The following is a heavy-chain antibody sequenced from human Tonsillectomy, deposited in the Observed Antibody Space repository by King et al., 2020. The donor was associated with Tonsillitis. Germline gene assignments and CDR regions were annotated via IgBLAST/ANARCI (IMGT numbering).Heavy chain of an antibody. J-gene: IGHJ4*02. D-gene: IGHD7-27*01. CDR2: ISYDGSNT. V-gene: IGHV3-30*04. Sequence: VQLVESGGGVVQPGRSLRLSCAASGFTFRSYAMHWVRQAPGKGLEWVAIISYDGSNTFYADSVRGRFTISRDSSQNTLYLQMNSLRAEDTAMYYCARDPSSWGLLFDYWGQGTLVTVSS. CDR3: ARDPSSWGLLFDY. CDR1: GFTFRSYA.